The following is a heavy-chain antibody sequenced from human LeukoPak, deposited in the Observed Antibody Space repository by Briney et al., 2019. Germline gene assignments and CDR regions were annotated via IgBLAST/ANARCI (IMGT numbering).Heavy chain of an antibody. D-gene: IGHD3-10*01. CDR1: GGSISSGDYY. Sequence: SETLSPTCTVSGGSISSGDYYWSWIRQPPGKGLEWIGYIYYSGSTYYNPSLKSRVTISVDTSKNQSSLKLSSVTAADTAVYYCARTSQGVTMVRGVITFDYWGQGTLVTVSS. V-gene: IGHV4-30-4*01. J-gene: IGHJ4*02. CDR3: ARTSQGVTMVRGVITFDY. CDR2: IYYSGST.